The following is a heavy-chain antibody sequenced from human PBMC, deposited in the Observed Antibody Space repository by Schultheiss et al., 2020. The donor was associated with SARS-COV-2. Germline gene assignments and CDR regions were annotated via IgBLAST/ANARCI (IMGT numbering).Heavy chain of an antibody. V-gene: IGHV3-21*01. CDR2: ISSSSSYI. D-gene: IGHD3-22*01. J-gene: IGHJ4*02. CDR3: ARDLMDYYDSSGYYPFQY. CDR1: GFTFSSYS. Sequence: GGSLRLSCAASGFTFSSYSMNWVRQAPGKGLEWVSSISSSSSYIYYADSVKGRFTISRDNAKNSLYLQMNSLRAEDTAVYYCARDLMDYYDSSGYYPFQYWGQGTLVTVSS.